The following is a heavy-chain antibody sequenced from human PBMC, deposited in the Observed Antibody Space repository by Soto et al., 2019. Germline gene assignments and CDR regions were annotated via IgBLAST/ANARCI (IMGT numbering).Heavy chain of an antibody. J-gene: IGHJ4*02. CDR1: GGFFSNYY. CDR3: ARGGRRYSAYDYGY. D-gene: IGHD5-12*01. Sequence: QVQLQQWGAGLLKPSETLSLTCAVYGGFFSNYYWSWIRQPPGKGLEWIGEINHSGSTNYNPSLKSRVTISVDTSRNRFSLKLSSVTAADTAVYYCARGGRRYSAYDYGYWGQGTLVTVSS. V-gene: IGHV4-34*01. CDR2: INHSGST.